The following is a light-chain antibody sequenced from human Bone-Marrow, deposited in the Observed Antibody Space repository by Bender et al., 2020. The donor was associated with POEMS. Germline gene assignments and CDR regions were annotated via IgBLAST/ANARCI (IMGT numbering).Light chain of an antibody. J-gene: IGLJ3*02. CDR1: SSDVGSYNL. Sequence: QSALTQPASVSGSPGQSITISCTGTSSDVGSYNLVSWYQQHSGKAPKLMIYDGDKRPSGISNRFSGSKSGNAASLTISGLQAEDEADYYCCSYAGSSTWVFGRGTKLTVL. CDR2: DGD. CDR3: CSYAGSSTWV. V-gene: IGLV2-23*01.